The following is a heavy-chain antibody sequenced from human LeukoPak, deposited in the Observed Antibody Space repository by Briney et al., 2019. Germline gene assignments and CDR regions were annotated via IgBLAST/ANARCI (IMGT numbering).Heavy chain of an antibody. CDR2: IYYSGST. CDR1: GGSISSYY. D-gene: IGHD5-18*01. J-gene: IGHJ4*02. V-gene: IGHV4-59*01. CDR3: ARVQLWLRGYYFDY. Sequence: SETLSLTCTVSGGSISSYYWSWIRQPPGKGLEWIGYIYYSGSTNYNPSLKSRVTISVDTSKNQFSLKLSSVTAADTAVYYFARVQLWLRGYYFDYWGQGTLVTVSS.